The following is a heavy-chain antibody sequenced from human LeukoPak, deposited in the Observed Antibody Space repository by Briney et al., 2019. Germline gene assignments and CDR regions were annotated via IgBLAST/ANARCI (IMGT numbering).Heavy chain of an antibody. CDR2: IFYSGST. Sequence: SETLSLTCTVSGGSISTSNYYWGWIRQPPGKGLEWIGNIFYSGSTYYSPSLRSRVTISLDTSRNQFSLKLNSVTAADTAVYYCARDNKDYYDSSGYYYGVYYYYMDVWGKGTTVTVSS. CDR1: GGSISTSNYY. CDR3: ARDNKDYYDSSGYYYGVYYYYMDV. J-gene: IGHJ6*03. D-gene: IGHD3-22*01. V-gene: IGHV4-39*07.